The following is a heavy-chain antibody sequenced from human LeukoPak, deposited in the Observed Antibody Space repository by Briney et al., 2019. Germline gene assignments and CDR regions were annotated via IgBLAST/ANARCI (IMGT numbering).Heavy chain of an antibody. Sequence: SGPTLVNPTQTLTLTCTFSGFSLGTSGVIVGWIRQPPGKALEWLALIYWNDDKRYSPSLKSRLTITKDTSKNQVVLTITNMDPVDTATYYCAHRLRYCSGGSCYSTFDYWGQGTLVTVSS. J-gene: IGHJ4*02. V-gene: IGHV2-5*01. CDR3: AHRLRYCSGGSCYSTFDY. D-gene: IGHD2-15*01. CDR1: GFSLGTSGVI. CDR2: IYWNDDK.